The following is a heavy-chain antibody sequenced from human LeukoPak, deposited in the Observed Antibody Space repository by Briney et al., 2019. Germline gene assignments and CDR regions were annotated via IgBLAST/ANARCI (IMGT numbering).Heavy chain of an antibody. Sequence: GESLKISCKGSGYSFTSYWIGWVRQMPGKGLEWMGIIYPGDSDTRYSPSFQGQVTISADKSISTAYLQWSSLKASDTAMYYCARRIAVAGPYYYYGMDVWGQGTTVTVSS. CDR3: ARRIAVAGPYYYYGMDV. D-gene: IGHD6-19*01. J-gene: IGHJ6*02. V-gene: IGHV5-51*01. CDR2: IYPGDSDT. CDR1: GYSFTSYW.